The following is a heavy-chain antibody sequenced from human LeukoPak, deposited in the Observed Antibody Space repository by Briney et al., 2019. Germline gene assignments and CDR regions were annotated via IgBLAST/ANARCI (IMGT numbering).Heavy chain of an antibody. J-gene: IGHJ4*02. Sequence: PSETLSLTCTVSGVSISSSNSYWGWIRQPPGKGLEWIGSIYYSGNTYYNASLKSQVSISIDTSKNQFSLRLTSVTAADTAVYYCARDLGVGDGYNFFGYWGQGTLVTVSS. V-gene: IGHV4-39*02. CDR1: GVSISSSNSY. CDR3: ARDLGVGDGYNFFGY. D-gene: IGHD5-24*01. CDR2: IYYSGNT.